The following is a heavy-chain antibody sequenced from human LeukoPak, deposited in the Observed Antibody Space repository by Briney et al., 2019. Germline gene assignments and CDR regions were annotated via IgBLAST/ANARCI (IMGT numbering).Heavy chain of an antibody. J-gene: IGHJ4*02. V-gene: IGHV4-34*01. CDR3: AGHVSAAAGGR. Sequence: SETLSLTCTVSGGSISSYYWSWIRQPPGKGLEWIGEIHHSGSTKYNPSLKSRVTISLDTSKNQFSLKLNSMTAADTAVYYCAGHVSAAAGGRWGQGTLVTVSS. CDR2: IHHSGST. D-gene: IGHD6-13*01. CDR1: GGSISSYY.